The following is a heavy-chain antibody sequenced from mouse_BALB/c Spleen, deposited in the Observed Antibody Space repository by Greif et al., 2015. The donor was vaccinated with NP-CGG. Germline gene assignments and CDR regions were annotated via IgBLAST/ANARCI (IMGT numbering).Heavy chain of an antibody. Sequence: QVQLQQSGAELVRPGASVKLSCKASGYTFTSYWVNWVKQRPEQGLEWIGRIDPYDSETHYNQKFKDKAILTVDKSSSTAYMQLSSLTSEDSAVYYCATYDYENAMDYWGQGTSVTVSS. CDR1: GYTFTSYW. CDR2: IDPYDSET. CDR3: ATYDYENAMDY. D-gene: IGHD2-4*01. V-gene: IGHV1-74*01. J-gene: IGHJ4*01.